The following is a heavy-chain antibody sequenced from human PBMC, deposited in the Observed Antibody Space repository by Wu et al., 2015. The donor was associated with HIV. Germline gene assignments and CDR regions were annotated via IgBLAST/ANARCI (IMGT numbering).Heavy chain of an antibody. CDR3: ARDQNFGSGIVRGPPYNLDS. D-gene: IGHD3-10*01. V-gene: IGHV1-2*06. Sequence: QVQLVQSGAEVKRPGASVKVSCKASGYTFTDFFIHWVRQAPGQGLEWLGRINPNRGATNYARNFHGRVSLSTDTSINTVYLELSGLRSDDTAMYYCARDQNFGSGIVRGPPYNLDSWGQGTLVTSPQ. CDR2: INPNRGAT. CDR1: GYTFTDFF. J-gene: IGHJ4*02.